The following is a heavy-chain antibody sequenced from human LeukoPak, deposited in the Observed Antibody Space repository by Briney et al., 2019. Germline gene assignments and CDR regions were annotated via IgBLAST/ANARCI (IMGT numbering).Heavy chain of an antibody. J-gene: IGHJ4*02. V-gene: IGHV3-7*01. CDR2: IRPDGSED. CDR1: GFTFRRYW. CDR3: ARDSGRKDDY. Sequence: PGGSLRLSCAASGFTFRRYWMSWVRQAPGKGLEWVANIRPDGSEDYYVDSVKGRFTISRDNAKNSLYLQMNSLRAEDTAVYYCARDSGRKDDYWGQGTLVTVSS. D-gene: IGHD3-10*01.